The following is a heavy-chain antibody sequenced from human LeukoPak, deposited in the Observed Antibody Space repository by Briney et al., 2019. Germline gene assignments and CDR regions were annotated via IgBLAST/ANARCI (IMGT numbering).Heavy chain of an antibody. CDR2: ISSSSRNI. Sequence: GGSLRLSCAASGFTFSSYSMNWVRQAPGKGLEWVSSISSSSRNICYADSVKGRFTISRDNAKNSLYLQMNSLRAEDTAVYYCARGPTMKMDVWGKGTTVTVSS. V-gene: IGHV3-21*01. CDR3: ARGPTMKMDV. D-gene: IGHD3-22*01. CDR1: GFTFSSYS. J-gene: IGHJ6*04.